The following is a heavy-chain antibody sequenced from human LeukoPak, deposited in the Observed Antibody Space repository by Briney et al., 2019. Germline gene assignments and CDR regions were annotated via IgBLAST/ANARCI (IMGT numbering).Heavy chain of an antibody. CDR2: ISSSSSYI. CDR1: GFTFSSYS. D-gene: IGHD6-19*01. V-gene: IGHV3-21*01. Sequence: GGSLRLSCAASGFTFSSYSMNWVRQAPGKGLEWVSSISSSSSYIYYADSVKGRFTISRDNAKNSLYLQMNSLRAEDTAAYYCALRAYSSGPAAYWGQGTLDTVSS. CDR3: ALRAYSSGPAAY. J-gene: IGHJ4*02.